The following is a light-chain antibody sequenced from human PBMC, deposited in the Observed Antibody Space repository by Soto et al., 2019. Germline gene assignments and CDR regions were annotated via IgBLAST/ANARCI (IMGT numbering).Light chain of an antibody. CDR2: DVS. Sequence: QPASVSGSPGQSITISCTGTSRDVGGYKYVSWYQQHPGKAPKLMIYDVSNRPSGVSDRFSGSKSGNTASLTISGLQSEDEADYYCDSYTSSSSYVFGTGTKLTVL. CDR3: DSYTSSSSYV. V-gene: IGLV2-14*01. J-gene: IGLJ1*01. CDR1: SRDVGGYKY.